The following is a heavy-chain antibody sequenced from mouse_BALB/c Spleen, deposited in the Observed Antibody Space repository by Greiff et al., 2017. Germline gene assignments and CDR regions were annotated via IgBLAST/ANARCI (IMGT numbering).Heavy chain of an antibody. CDR3: ARHPPTY. V-gene: IGHV5-12-2*01. CDR2: ISNGGGST. CDR1: GFTFSSYT. J-gene: IGHJ3*01. Sequence: EVQRVESGGGLVQPGGSLKLSCAASGFTFSSYTMSWVRQTPEKRLEWVAYISNGGGSTYYPDTVKGRFTISRDNAKNTLYLQMSSLKSEDTALYYCARHPPTYWGQGTLVTVSA.